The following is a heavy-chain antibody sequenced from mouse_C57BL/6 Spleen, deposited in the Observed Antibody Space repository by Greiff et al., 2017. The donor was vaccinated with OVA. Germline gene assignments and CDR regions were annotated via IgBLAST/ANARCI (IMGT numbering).Heavy chain of an antibody. V-gene: IGHV1-50*01. CDR2: IDPSDSFT. J-gene: IGHJ1*03. Sequence: QVQLQQPGAELVKPGASVKLSCKASGYTFTSYWMPWVKQRPGQGLEWIGEIDPSDSFTNYNQKFKGKATLTVDTSSSTAYMQLSSLTSEDSAVYYCERYDGTYGYFDVWGTGTTVTVSS. CDR3: ERYDGTYGYFDV. D-gene: IGHD2-3*01. CDR1: GYTFTSYW.